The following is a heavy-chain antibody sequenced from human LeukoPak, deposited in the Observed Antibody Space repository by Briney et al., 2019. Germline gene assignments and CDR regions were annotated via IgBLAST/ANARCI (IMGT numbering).Heavy chain of an antibody. Sequence: GGSLRLSCAASGFTFSTYNMNWVRQAPGKGLEWVAVISYDGSNKYYADSVKGRFTISRDNSKNTLYLQMNSLRAEDTAVYYCAKELTPDAFDIWGQGTMVTVSS. CDR2: ISYDGSNK. V-gene: IGHV3-30*18. CDR3: AKELTPDAFDI. CDR1: GFTFSTYN. J-gene: IGHJ3*02.